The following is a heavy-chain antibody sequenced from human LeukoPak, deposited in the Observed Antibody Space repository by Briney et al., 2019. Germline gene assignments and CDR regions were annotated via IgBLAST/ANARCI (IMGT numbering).Heavy chain of an antibody. CDR1: GSTFSNAW. Sequence: GGSLRLSCAASGSTFSNAWMNWVRQPPGKGLEWVGRIKSKVDGGTTDYAAPGKGRFTISRDDSQNTVYLQMDSLKTEDTAVYYCATGGYYIDYWGQGTLVTVSS. CDR3: ATGGYYIDY. CDR2: IKSKVDGGTT. V-gene: IGHV3-15*01. J-gene: IGHJ4*02.